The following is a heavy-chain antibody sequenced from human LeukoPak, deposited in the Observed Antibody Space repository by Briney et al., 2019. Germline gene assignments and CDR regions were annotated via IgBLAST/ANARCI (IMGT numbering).Heavy chain of an antibody. J-gene: IGHJ6*02. V-gene: IGHV4-59*08. CDR3: ARRGYYYYGMDV. Sequence: SETLSLTCTVSGGSISSYYWSWIRQPPGKGLEWIGYIYYSGSTNYNPSLKSRVTISVDTSKNQFSLKLSSVTAADTAVYYCARRGYYYYGMDVWGQGTTVTVSS. CDR1: GGSISSYY. CDR2: IYYSGST.